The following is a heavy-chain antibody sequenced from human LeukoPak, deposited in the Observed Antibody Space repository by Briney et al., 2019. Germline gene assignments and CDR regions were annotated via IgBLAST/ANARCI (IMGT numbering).Heavy chain of an antibody. D-gene: IGHD3-10*01. CDR2: INHSGST. CDR3: ARGAYLYYYGSGSYHPLDY. V-gene: IGHV4-34*01. Sequence: SETLSLTCAVYGGSFSGYYWSWIRQPPGKGLEWIGEINHSGSTNYNPSLKSRVTISVDTSKNQFSLKLSSVTAADTAVYYCARGAYLYYYGSGSYHPLDYWGQGTLVTVSS. J-gene: IGHJ4*02. CDR1: GGSFSGYY.